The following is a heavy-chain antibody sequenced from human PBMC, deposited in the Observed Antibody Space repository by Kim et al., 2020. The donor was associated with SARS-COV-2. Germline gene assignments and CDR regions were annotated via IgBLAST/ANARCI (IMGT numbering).Heavy chain of an antibody. D-gene: IGHD3-22*01. J-gene: IGHJ3*02. CDR3: AKAGWLFGVRGAFDI. CDR1: GFTFSSYG. Sequence: GGSLRLSCAASGFTFSSYGMHWVRQAPGKGLEWVAVISYDGSNKYYADSVKGRFTISRDNSKNTLYLQMNSLRAEDTAVYYCAKAGWLFGVRGAFDIWGQGTMVTVSS. CDR2: ISYDGSNK. V-gene: IGHV3-30*18.